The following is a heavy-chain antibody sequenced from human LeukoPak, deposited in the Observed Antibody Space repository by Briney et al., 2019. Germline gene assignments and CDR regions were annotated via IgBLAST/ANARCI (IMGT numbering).Heavy chain of an antibody. J-gene: IGHJ6*02. CDR2: ISYDGSNK. V-gene: IGHV3-30*18. CDR3: AKDHRRYYSGSGDGMDV. Sequence: GGSLRLSCAASGFTFSSYGMHWVRQAPGKGLEWVAVISYDGSNKYYADSVKGRFTISRDNSKNTLYLQMNSLRAEDTAVYYCAKDHRRYYSGSGDGMDVWGQGTTVTVSS. CDR1: GFTFSSYG. D-gene: IGHD3-10*01.